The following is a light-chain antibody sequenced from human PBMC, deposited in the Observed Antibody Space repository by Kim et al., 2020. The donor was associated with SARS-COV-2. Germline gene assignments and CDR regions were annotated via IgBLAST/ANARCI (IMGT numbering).Light chain of an antibody. CDR1: CGNVDNNY. Sequence: FTRTCGNVDNNYLQWYQQRPGSAPTTVIYEDSRRPSGVPDRVSASIDTSSNSASLTLSGLTTEDEADYYCQSYDSANHVIFGGGTQLTVL. CDR3: QSYDSANHVI. CDR2: EDS. J-gene: IGLJ2*01. V-gene: IGLV6-57*03.